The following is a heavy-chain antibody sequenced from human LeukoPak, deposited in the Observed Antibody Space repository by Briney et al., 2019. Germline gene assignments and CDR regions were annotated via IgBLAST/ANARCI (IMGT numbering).Heavy chain of an antibody. D-gene: IGHD2-2*01. CDR1: GGSISSSSYY. Sequence: SETLSLTCTVSGGSISSSSYYWGWIRQPPGKGLEWIGSIYYSGSTYYNPSLKSRVTVSVDTSKYQFSLKLSSVTAADTAVYYCARHGVPAASEDYYYYGMDVWGQGTTVTVSS. CDR2: IYYSGST. CDR3: ARHGVPAASEDYYYYGMDV. J-gene: IGHJ6*02. V-gene: IGHV4-39*01.